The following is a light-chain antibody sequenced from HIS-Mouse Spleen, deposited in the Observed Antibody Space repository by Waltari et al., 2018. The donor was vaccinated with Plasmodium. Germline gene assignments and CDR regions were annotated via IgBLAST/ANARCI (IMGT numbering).Light chain of an antibody. Sequence: SYELTQPPSVSVSPGQTARITCPGDALPKQYAYWYQQKPGQAPVLVIYKDSGRPSGMPGRFSGSSSGTTVTLTISGVQAEDESDYYCQSADSRGTYRVFGGGTKLTVL. CDR2: KDS. CDR3: QSADSRGTYRV. V-gene: IGLV3-25*03. J-gene: IGLJ2*01. CDR1: ALPKQY.